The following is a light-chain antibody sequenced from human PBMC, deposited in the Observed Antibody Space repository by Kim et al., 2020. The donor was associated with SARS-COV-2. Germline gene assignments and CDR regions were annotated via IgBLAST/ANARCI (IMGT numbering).Light chain of an antibody. CDR3: EQSDSTPPLT. CDR2: AAS. V-gene: IGKV1-39*01. J-gene: IGKJ4*01. CDR1: QSLSSY. Sequence: DVQMTQSPSSLSASVGDRVTITCRASQSLSSYLNRYQQKPGKAPKLLIYAASSLQSGVPSRFSGSGSGTDFTLTISSLQPEDFATDYCEQSDSTPPLTFGGGTKVDIK.